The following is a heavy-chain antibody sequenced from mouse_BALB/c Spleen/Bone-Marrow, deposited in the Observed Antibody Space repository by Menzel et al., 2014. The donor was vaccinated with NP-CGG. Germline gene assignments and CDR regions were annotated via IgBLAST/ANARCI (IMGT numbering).Heavy chain of an antibody. Sequence: EVQLQQSGAELVKPGASVKLSCTASGFNIKDTYMHWVKQRPEQGLEWIGRIDPTNGNTKYDPKFQGKATITADTSSNTAYLQLSSLTSEDTAVYYCAYGSSYDYFDYRGQGTALTASS. CDR2: IDPTNGNT. D-gene: IGHD1-1*01. J-gene: IGHJ2*01. CDR3: AYGSSYDYFDY. CDR1: GFNIKDTY. V-gene: IGHV14-3*02.